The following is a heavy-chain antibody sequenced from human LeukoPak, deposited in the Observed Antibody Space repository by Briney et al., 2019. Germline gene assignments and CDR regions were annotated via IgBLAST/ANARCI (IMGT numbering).Heavy chain of an antibody. D-gene: IGHD5-18*01. CDR2: IYYSGST. Sequence: SETLSLTCTVSGGSISSYYWSWIRQPPGEGLEWIGYIYYSGSTNYNPSLKSRVTISVDTSKNQFSLKLSSVTAADTAVYYCARQGYSYGYSDYWGQGTLVTVSS. CDR3: ARQGYSYGYSDY. J-gene: IGHJ4*02. CDR1: GGSISSYY. V-gene: IGHV4-59*08.